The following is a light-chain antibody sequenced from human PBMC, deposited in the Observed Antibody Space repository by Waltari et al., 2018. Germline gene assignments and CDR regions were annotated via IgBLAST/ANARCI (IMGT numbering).Light chain of an antibody. CDR2: WAS. CDR3: QQCYSTPWT. V-gene: IGKV4-1*01. Sequence: DIMMTQSPDSLAVSLGERATINCKSSQRVLYSSNNKNYLAWYQQKPGQPPKLLIYWASTRESGVPDRFSGSGSGTDFTLTISSLQAEDVAVYYCQQCYSTPWTFGQGTKVEIK. J-gene: IGKJ1*01. CDR1: QRVLYSSNNKNY.